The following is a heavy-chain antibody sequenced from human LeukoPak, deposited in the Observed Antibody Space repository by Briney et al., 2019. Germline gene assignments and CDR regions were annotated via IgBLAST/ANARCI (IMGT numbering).Heavy chain of an antibody. CDR3: ARQGFAYCGGDCYFDY. J-gene: IGHJ4*02. V-gene: IGHV5-51*01. CDR2: IYPGDSDT. D-gene: IGHD2-21*02. CDR1: GYSFTSYW. Sequence: GESLKISCKGSGYSFTSYWIGWVRQMPGKGLEWMGIIYPGDSDTRYSPSFQGQVTISADKSISTAYLQWSSLKASDTAMYYCARQGFAYCGGDCYFDYWGQGTLVTVSS.